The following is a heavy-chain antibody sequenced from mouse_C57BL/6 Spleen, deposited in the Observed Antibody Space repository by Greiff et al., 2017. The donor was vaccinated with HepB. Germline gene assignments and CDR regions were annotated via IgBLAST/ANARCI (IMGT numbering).Heavy chain of an antibody. CDR2: ISDGGSYT. V-gene: IGHV5-4*01. D-gene: IGHD3-2*02. Sequence: EVQLVESGGGLVKPGGSLKLSCAASGFTFSSYAMSWVRQTPEKRLEWVATISDGGSYTYYPDNVKGRFTSSRDNAKNNLYLQMSHLKSEDTAMYYCASRQLRLRDYAMDYWGQGTSVTVSS. J-gene: IGHJ4*01. CDR3: ASRQLRLRDYAMDY. CDR1: GFTFSSYA.